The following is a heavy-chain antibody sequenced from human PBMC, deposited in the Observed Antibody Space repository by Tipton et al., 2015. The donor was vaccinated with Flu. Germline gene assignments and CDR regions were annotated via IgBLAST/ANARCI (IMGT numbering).Heavy chain of an antibody. CDR3: ARRPSGAVEGHYFDS. D-gene: IGHD3-10*01. J-gene: IGHJ4*02. CDR2: MNHSGSA. Sequence: LRLSCAVYGGSFSGHYWTWIRQPPGMGLEWIGEMNHSGSATYNPSLKSRVTISVDTSKNQFSLKVNSVTAADTAVYYCARRPSGAVEGHYFDSWGQGTLVTVSS. CDR1: GGSFSGHY. V-gene: IGHV4-34*01.